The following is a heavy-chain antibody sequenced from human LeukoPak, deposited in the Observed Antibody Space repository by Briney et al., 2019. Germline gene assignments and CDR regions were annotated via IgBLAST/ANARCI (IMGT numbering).Heavy chain of an antibody. J-gene: IGHJ2*01. CDR3: ARHPGLLLWFGELLSYWYFDL. Sequence: NPGGSLRLSCAASGFTFSDYYMSWICQAPGKGLEWIGSIYYSGSTYYNPSLKSRVTISVDTSKNQFSLKLSSVTAADTAVYYCARHPGLLLWFGELLSYWYFDLWGRGTLVTVSS. CDR2: IYYSGST. V-gene: IGHV4-39*01. D-gene: IGHD3-10*01. CDR1: GFTFSDYY.